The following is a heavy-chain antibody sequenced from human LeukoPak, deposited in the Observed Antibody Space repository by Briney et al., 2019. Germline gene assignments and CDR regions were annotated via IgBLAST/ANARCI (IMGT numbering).Heavy chain of an antibody. CDR3: ARDVTPGYFDY. D-gene: IGHD1-14*01. CDR2: IIPIFGTA. J-gene: IGHJ4*02. Sequence: GASVKVSCKASGYTFTSYGISWVRQAPGQGLEWMGGIIPIFGTANYAQKFQGRVTITADESTSTAYMELSSLRSEDTAVYYCARDVTPGYFDYWGQGTLVTVSS. V-gene: IGHV1-69*13. CDR1: GYTFTSYG.